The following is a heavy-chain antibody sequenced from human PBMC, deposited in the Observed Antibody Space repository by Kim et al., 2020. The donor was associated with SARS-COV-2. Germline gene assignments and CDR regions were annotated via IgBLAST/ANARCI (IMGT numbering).Heavy chain of an antibody. Sequence: DSVKGRFTISRDNAKNTPYLQMNSLRAEDTAVYYCAREGGPYYYYYGMDVWGQGTTVTVSS. V-gene: IGHV3-74*01. J-gene: IGHJ6*02. CDR3: AREGGPYYYYYGMDV. D-gene: IGHD1-26*01.